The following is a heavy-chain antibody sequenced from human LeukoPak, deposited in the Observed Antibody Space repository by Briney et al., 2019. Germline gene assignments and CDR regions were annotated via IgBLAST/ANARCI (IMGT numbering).Heavy chain of an antibody. V-gene: IGHV4-34*01. CDR1: GGSFSGYY. J-gene: IGHJ4*02. D-gene: IGHD3-10*01. Sequence: SETLSLTCAVYGGSFSGYYWSWIRQPPGKGLEWIGEINHSGSTNYNPSLKSRVTISVDTSKNQFSLKQSSVTAADTAVYYCARHSMYYYGSGRNLDYWGQGTLVTVSS. CDR3: ARHSMYYYGSGRNLDY. CDR2: INHSGST.